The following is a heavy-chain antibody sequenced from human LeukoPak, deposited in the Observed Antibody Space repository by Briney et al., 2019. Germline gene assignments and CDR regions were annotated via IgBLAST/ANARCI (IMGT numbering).Heavy chain of an antibody. V-gene: IGHV3-48*03. Sequence: GGSLRLSCAVFGFSVSTNYVTWVRQAPGKGLEWVSYISNSGNTIYYADSVKGRFTISRDNSLFLQMNSLRAEDTAVYYCARSRSGTYYNADVWGKGTTVTVSS. CDR1: GFSVSTNY. CDR3: ARSRSGTYYNADV. CDR2: ISNSGNTI. J-gene: IGHJ6*04. D-gene: IGHD3-10*01.